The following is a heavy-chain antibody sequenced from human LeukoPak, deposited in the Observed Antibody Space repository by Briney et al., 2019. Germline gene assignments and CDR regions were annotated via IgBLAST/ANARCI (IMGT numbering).Heavy chain of an antibody. Sequence: PSETLSLTCAVSGYSISSGYYWGWIRQPPGKGLGWIGSIYHSGSTYYNPSLKSRVTISVDTSKNQFSLKLSSVTAADTAVYYCARHWKGPHWEGWLLPNFDYWGQGTLLTVSS. V-gene: IGHV4-38-2*01. CDR2: IYHSGST. CDR3: ARHWKGPHWEGWLLPNFDY. CDR1: GYSISSGYY. D-gene: IGHD3-22*01. J-gene: IGHJ4*02.